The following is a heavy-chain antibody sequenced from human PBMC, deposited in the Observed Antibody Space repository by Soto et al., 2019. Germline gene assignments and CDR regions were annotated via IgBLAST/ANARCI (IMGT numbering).Heavy chain of an antibody. CDR2: INLRGGTT. Sequence: QVQLMQSGAEVRKPGDSVRLSCETSGYTFNQYYIHWVRQAPGQGLEWMGIINLRGGTTEYAHKFRGRVTVTGDTSTKTAYMELRSLRSEDTAMYFCARGPEDSDVPRWDYWGQGTLVAVSS. V-gene: IGHV1-46*02. CDR1: GYTFNQYY. J-gene: IGHJ4*02. CDR3: ARGPEDSDVPRWDY. D-gene: IGHD1-26*01.